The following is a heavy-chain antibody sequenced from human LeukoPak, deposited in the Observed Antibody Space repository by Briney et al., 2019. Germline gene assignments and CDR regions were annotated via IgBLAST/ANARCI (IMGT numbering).Heavy chain of an antibody. CDR3: ARDRLDTAMVTPFDY. CDR2: IYTSGST. V-gene: IGHV4-4*07. CDR1: GGSISSYY. D-gene: IGHD5-18*01. J-gene: IGHJ4*02. Sequence: SETLSLTCTVSGGSISSYYWSWIRQPAGKGLEWFGRIYTSGSTNYNPSLKSRVTMSVDTSKNQFSLKLSSVTAADTAVYYCARDRLDTAMVTPFDYWGQGTLVTVSS.